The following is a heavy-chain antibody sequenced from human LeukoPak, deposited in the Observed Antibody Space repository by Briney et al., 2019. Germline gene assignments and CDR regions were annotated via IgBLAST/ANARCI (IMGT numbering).Heavy chain of an antibody. V-gene: IGHV1-69*05. J-gene: IGHJ4*02. CDR1: GGTFSSYA. D-gene: IGHD5-12*01. CDR2: IIPIFGTA. Sequence: AASVKLSCKASGGTFSSYAISWVRQAPGQGLEWMGGIIPIFGTANYAQKFQGRVTITTDESTSTAYMELSSLRSEDTAVYYCATDRGYSGYDLDYWGQGTLVTVSS. CDR3: ATDRGYSGYDLDY.